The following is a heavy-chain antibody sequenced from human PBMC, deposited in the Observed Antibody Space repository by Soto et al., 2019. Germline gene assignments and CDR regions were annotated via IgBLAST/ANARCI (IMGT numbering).Heavy chain of an antibody. V-gene: IGHV3-53*01. CDR1: DFSVRDNA. J-gene: IGHJ4*02. Sequence: XGSLRLSCAASDFSVRDNAMSWVRQAPGKGLEWVSVIYSGGDPFYADPVRGRFTMSRDETKNIVYLQMNSLRAEDSAMYYCATERSGSFRFFDNWGQGTLVTVSS. CDR2: IYSGGDP. CDR3: ATERSGSFRFFDN. D-gene: IGHD1-26*01.